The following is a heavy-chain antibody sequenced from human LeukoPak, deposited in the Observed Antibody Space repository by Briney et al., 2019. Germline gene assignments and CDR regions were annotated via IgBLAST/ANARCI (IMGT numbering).Heavy chain of an antibody. V-gene: IGHV4-30-4*08. D-gene: IGHD3-16*01. CDR3: ASMIQDYYYYYYMVV. J-gene: IGHJ6*03. Sequence: LSLTCTVSGGSISSGDYDWSWIRQAPGRGLEWIGYIYYSGSTYYNPSLKSRVTISVDTSKNQFSLKLSSVTAADTAVYYCASMIQDYYYYYYMVVWGKGTTVTVSS. CDR1: GGSISSGDYD. CDR2: IYYSGST.